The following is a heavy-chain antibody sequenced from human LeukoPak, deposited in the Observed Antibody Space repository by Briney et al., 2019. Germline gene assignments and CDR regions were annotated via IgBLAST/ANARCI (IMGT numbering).Heavy chain of an antibody. CDR3: ARRAAVVEY. Sequence: ASVKVSCKASGYTFTSYDINWVRQAPGQGLEWMGWMNPNSGNTGYAQKFQGRVTMTRNTSISTAYMEVSNLRSEDTAVYYCARRAAVVEYWGLGTLVTVSS. CDR2: MNPNSGNT. CDR1: GYTFTSYD. V-gene: IGHV1-8*01. D-gene: IGHD6-13*01. J-gene: IGHJ4*02.